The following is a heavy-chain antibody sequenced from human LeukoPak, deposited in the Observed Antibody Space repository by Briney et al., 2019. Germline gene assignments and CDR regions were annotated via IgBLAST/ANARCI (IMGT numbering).Heavy chain of an antibody. CDR2: IIPILGIA. J-gene: IGHJ4*02. D-gene: IGHD6-13*01. CDR3: AIDLVLFNPAPQQLVEGPFDY. V-gene: IGHV1-69*04. CDR1: GGTFSSYA. Sequence: SVKVSCKASGGTFSSYAISWVRQAPGQGLEWMGRIIPILGIANYAQKFQGRVTITADKSTSTAYMELSSLRSEDTAVYYCAIDLVLFNPAPQQLVEGPFDYWGQGTLVTVSS.